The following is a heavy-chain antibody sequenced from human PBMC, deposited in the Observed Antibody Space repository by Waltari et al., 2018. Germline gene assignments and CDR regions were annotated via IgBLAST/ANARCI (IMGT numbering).Heavy chain of an antibody. D-gene: IGHD2-8*01. V-gene: IGHV3-23*03. J-gene: IGHJ3*02. Sequence: EVQLLQSGGGLVQPGGSLRLSCAGSGFPFSNCVMSWVRQAPGKGLEWVSVIYTGGSTHYADAVKGRFTVSRDNSKSTLYLQMDTLTPEDTAVYYCAKEGGGVTFDIWGQGTMVTVSS. CDR2: IYTGGST. CDR1: GFPFSNCV. CDR3: AKEGGGVTFDI.